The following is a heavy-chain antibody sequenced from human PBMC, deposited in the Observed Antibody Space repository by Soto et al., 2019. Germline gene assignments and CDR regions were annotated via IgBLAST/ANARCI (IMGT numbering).Heavy chain of an antibody. CDR1: GFSLSTSGVG. CDR2: IYWDDDK. Sequence: QITLKESGPTLVKPTQTLTLTCTFSGFSLSTSGVGVGWIRQPPGKALEWLALIYWDDDKRYSPSLKSRLNITKDTSKNQVVLTMTNMDPVDTATYYCAHRSYQRRNFDYWGQGTLVTVSS. J-gene: IGHJ4*02. V-gene: IGHV2-5*02. CDR3: AHRSYQRRNFDY. D-gene: IGHD2-2*01.